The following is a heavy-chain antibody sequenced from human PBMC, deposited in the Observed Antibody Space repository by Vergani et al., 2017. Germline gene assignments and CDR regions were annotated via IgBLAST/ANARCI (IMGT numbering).Heavy chain of an antibody. CDR2: IDWDDDK. CDR3: AQILSKNGYNDDAFDI. V-gene: IGHV2-70*04. Sequence: QVTLKESGPALVKPTQTLTLTCTLSGFSVNSHPMRVIWIRQPPGKALEWLERIDWDDDKFYDKSLKTRLTISKDTSKNQVVLRMTNMDPVDTAMYYCAQILSKNGYNDDAFDIWGQGTMVIVS. D-gene: IGHD5-24*01. CDR1: GFSVNSHPMR. J-gene: IGHJ3*02.